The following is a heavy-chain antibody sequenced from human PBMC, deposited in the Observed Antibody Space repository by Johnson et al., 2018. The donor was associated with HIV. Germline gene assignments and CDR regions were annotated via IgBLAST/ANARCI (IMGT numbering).Heavy chain of an antibody. V-gene: IGHV3-30-3*01. Sequence: QVQVVESGGGVVQPGRSLRLSCAASGFTFSSYAMHWVRQAPGKGLEWVAVISYDGSNKYYADSVKGRFTISRDNSKNTLYLQMNSLRAEDRSVYYCARGREGGTYQGGAFDIWGQGTAVTVSS. CDR1: GFTFSSYA. CDR3: ARGREGGTYQGGAFDI. J-gene: IGHJ3*02. D-gene: IGHD1-26*01. CDR2: ISYDGSNK.